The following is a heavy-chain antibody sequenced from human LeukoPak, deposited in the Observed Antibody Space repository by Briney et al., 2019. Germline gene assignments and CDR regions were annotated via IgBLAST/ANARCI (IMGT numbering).Heavy chain of an antibody. V-gene: IGHV4-39*01. D-gene: IGHD3-10*01. CDR1: GGSISSSSYY. CDR2: IYYSGST. J-gene: IGHJ4*02. CDR3: ERHDGGSGTIDY. Sequence: SETLSLTCTVSGGSISSSSYYWGWIRQPPGKGLGWIGSIYYSGSTYYNPSLKSRVTISVDTSKNQFSLKLSSVTAADTAVYYCERHDGGSGTIDYWGQGTLVTVSS.